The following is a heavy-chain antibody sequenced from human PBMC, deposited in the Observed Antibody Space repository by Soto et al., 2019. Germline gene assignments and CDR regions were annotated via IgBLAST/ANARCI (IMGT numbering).Heavy chain of an antibody. D-gene: IGHD3-10*01. CDR3: AKDRQLSVYKGLDV. CDR1: GFTLNIYG. V-gene: IGHV3-23*01. CDR2: ISNSGDIT. Sequence: EVQLLESGGDSIQPGGSLRLSCAASGFTLNIYGMSWVRQAPGKGLEWVSAISNSGDITNYADSVKGRFTISRDNSKNTVYLQMNSLRADDTAVYYCAKDRQLSVYKGLDVWGQGTTVTVS. J-gene: IGHJ6*02.